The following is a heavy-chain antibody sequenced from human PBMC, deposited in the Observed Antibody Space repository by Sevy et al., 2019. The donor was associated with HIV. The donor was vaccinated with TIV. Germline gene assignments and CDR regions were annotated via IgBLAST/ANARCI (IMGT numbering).Heavy chain of an antibody. CDR3: ARHCSHYLDGRGYGEVFDI. Sequence: SETLSLTCTVSGGSISSSIYYWGWIRQPPGKGLEWIGSINNSGNTYYNPSLRSRVTISVDTSRNQISLKLSSVTGADTAVHYWARHCSHYLDGRGYGEVFDIWGQGTMVTVSS. J-gene: IGHJ3*02. CDR1: GGSISSSIYY. D-gene: IGHD3-22*01. V-gene: IGHV4-39*01. CDR2: INNSGNT.